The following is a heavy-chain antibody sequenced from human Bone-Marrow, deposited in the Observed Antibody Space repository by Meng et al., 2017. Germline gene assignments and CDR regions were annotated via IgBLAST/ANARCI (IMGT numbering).Heavy chain of an antibody. CDR2: MKSNVDGGTV. CDR1: GFTFSNGW. J-gene: IGHJ4*01. Sequence: VQLVACGGGLVKPGGSLRLSWAGFGFTFSNGWMTWVRQAPGKGLEWIGRMKSNVDGGTVDYAAAVKGRFFISRDDSENTFYLQMNSLKTEDTAVYYCSGHVDYWGHGTLVTVSS. CDR3: SGHVDY. V-gene: IGHV3-15*01.